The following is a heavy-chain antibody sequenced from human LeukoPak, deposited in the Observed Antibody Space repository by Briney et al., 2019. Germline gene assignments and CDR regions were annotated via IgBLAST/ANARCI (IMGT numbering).Heavy chain of an antibody. CDR2: ITGSGGNT. CDR3: ARNGKLIDY. D-gene: IGHD4-17*01. CDR1: GFTFSNYV. Sequence: PGGSLRLSCAASGFTFSNYVMSWVRQPPGRGLEWVSVITGSGGNTYYPDSEKGRFTISRDNSKNTLFLQMDSLRAEDTAMYYCARNGKLIDYWGQGILVTVSS. V-gene: IGHV3-23*01. J-gene: IGHJ4*02.